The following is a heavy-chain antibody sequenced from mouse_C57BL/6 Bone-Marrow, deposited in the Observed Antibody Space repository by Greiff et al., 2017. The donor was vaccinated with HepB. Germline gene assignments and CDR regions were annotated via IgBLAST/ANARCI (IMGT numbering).Heavy chain of an antibody. D-gene: IGHD1-1*01. Sequence: VQLQQPGAELVKPGASVKMSCKASGYTFTSYWITWVKQRPGQGLEWIGDIYPGSGSTNYNEKFKSKATLTVDPSSSTAYMPLSSLTSEDSAVYYCARGGFITTVVASDYWGQGTTLTVSS. J-gene: IGHJ2*01. CDR1: GYTFTSYW. CDR2: IYPGSGST. V-gene: IGHV1-55*01. CDR3: ARGGFITTVVASDY.